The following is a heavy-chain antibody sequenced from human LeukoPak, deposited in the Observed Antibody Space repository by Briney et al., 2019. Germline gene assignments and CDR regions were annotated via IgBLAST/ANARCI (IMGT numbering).Heavy chain of an antibody. D-gene: IGHD3-16*01. Sequence: GGSLRLSCAASGFTFSSYSMNWVRQAPGKGLEWLSYISSTSGAIYYADSLKGRFTISRDNAKNSLYLQMDSLRAEDTAVYCCARVIGSYGDSAYWGQGTLVTVSS. V-gene: IGHV3-48*04. J-gene: IGHJ4*02. CDR1: GFTFSSYS. CDR3: ARVIGSYGDSAY. CDR2: ISSTSGAI.